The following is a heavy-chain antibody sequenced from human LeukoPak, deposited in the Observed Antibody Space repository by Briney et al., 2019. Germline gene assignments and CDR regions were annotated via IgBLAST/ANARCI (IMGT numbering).Heavy chain of an antibody. D-gene: IGHD3-10*01. CDR2: ISSSSSYT. Sequence: GGSLRLSCAASVFTFSDYYMSWIRQSPGKGLEWVSYISSSSSYTNYADSVKGRFTISRDNAKNSLYLQMNSLRAQDTAVYYCARRPQNYGSGNWFDPWGQGTLVTVSS. CDR3: ARRPQNYGSGNWFDP. V-gene: IGHV3-11*06. J-gene: IGHJ5*02. CDR1: VFTFSDYY.